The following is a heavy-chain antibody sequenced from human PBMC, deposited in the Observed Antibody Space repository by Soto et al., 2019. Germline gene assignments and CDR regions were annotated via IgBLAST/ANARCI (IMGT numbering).Heavy chain of an antibody. Sequence: QVQLVESGGGVVQPGRSLRLSCAASGFTFSSYGMHWVRQAPGKGLEWVAVISYDGSNKYYADSVKGRFTISRDNSKNTLYLQMNSLRAEDTAVYYCARGQVPPRGGFDPWGQGTLVTVSS. D-gene: IGHD2-2*01. CDR1: GFTFSSYG. CDR3: ARGQVPPRGGFDP. J-gene: IGHJ5*02. CDR2: ISYDGSNK. V-gene: IGHV3-30*03.